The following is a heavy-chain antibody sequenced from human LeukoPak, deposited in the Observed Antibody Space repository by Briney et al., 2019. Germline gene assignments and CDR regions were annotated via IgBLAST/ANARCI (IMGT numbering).Heavy chain of an antibody. CDR3: ARDSIVTGEFDY. CDR2: ISSSGSTI. J-gene: IGHJ4*02. Sequence: GGSLRLSCVVSGFTFSSYEMNWGREAPGKGLEWVSYISSSGSTIYYADSVKGRFTISRDNAKNSLYLQMNSLRAEDTAVYYCARDSIVTGEFDYWGQGTLVTVSS. CDR1: GFTFSSYE. D-gene: IGHD2-21*02. V-gene: IGHV3-48*03.